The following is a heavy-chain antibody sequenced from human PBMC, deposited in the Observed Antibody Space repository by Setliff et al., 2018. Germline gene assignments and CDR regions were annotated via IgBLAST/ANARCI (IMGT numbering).Heavy chain of an antibody. CDR2: INPNSGGT. D-gene: IGHD1-26*01. V-gene: IGHV1-2*06. CDR3: ATSYSGSYYGY. J-gene: IGHJ4*02. Sequence: ASVKVSCKASGYTFTGYYMYWVRQAPGQGLEWMGRINPNSGGTNYAQKFQGRVTMTRDTSISTVYMELSSLRSEDTAVYYCATSYSGSYYGYWGQGTLVTVSS. CDR1: GYTFTGYY.